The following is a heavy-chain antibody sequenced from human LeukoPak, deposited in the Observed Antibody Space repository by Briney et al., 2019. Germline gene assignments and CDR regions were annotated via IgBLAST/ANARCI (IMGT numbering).Heavy chain of an antibody. CDR1: GGSFSGYY. J-gene: IGHJ4*02. Sequence: PSETLSLTCAVYGGSFSGYYWSWIRQPPGKGLEWIGEINHSGSTNYNPSLKSRVTISVDTSKNQFSLKLSSVTAADTAVYYCVRLDCSGGSCYMDYWGQGTLVTVSS. V-gene: IGHV4-34*01. D-gene: IGHD2-15*01. CDR2: INHSGST. CDR3: VRLDCSGGSCYMDY.